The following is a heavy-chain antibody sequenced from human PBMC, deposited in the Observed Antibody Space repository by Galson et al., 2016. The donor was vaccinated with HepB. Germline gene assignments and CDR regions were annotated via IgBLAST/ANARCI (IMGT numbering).Heavy chain of an antibody. CDR3: TRRGAIVLMDV. D-gene: IGHD2/OR15-2a*01. V-gene: IGHV3-73*01. CDR2: IRSQANNYAT. CDR1: GFTFSGSA. Sequence: SLRLSCAASGFTFSGSAMHWVRQASGKGLEWVGRIRSQANNYATAYAASVKGRFTISRDDSKNTAYLQMNSLKTEDTAVYYCTRRGAIVLMDVWGPGTTVTVSS. J-gene: IGHJ6*02.